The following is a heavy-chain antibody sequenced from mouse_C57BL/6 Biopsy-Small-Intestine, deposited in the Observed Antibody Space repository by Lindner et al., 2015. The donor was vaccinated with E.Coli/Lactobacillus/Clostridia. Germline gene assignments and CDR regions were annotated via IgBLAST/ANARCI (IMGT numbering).Heavy chain of an antibody. CDR3: ARSGGSSGFFDY. CDR1: DYSFTGYY. Sequence: VQLQESGPEXVKPGTSVKISCKASDYSFTGYYMHWVKQSHGNILDWIGYISPYNGVSSYNQKFKGKATLTIDKSSSTAYMELRSLTSEDSAVYYCARSGGSSGFFDYWGQGTTLTVSS. V-gene: IGHV1-31*01. CDR2: ISPYNGVS. D-gene: IGHD3-2*02. J-gene: IGHJ2*01.